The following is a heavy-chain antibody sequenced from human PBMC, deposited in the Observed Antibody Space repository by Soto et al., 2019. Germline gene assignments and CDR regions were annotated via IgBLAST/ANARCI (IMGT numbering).Heavy chain of an antibody. CDR3: ARDSYYIFTGSQYYFDY. V-gene: IGHV3-21*01. CDR1: GFTFSSYS. Sequence: GGSLRLSCAASGFTFSSYSMNWVRQAPGKGLEWVSSISSSSSYIYYADSVKGRFTISRDNAKNSLYLQMNSLRAEDTAVYYFARDSYYIFTGSQYYFDYCTQRTLVTVSS. CDR2: ISSSSSYI. D-gene: IGHD3-9*01. J-gene: IGHJ4*02.